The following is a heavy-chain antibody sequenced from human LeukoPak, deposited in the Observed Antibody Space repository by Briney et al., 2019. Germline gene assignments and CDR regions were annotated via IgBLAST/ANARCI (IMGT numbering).Heavy chain of an antibody. CDR2: IIPIFGTA. CDR3: ARGGYGGNFDY. J-gene: IGHJ4*02. Sequence: GASVKVSCKASGGTFSSYAISWVRQAPGQGLEWMGGIIPIFGTANYAQKFQGRVTITTDESTSAAYMELSSLRSEDTAVYYCARGGYGGNFDYWGQGTLVTVSS. D-gene: IGHD4-23*01. V-gene: IGHV1-69*05. CDR1: GGTFSSYA.